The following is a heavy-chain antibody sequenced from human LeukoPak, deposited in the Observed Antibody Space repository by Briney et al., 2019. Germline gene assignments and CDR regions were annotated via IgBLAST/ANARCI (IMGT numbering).Heavy chain of an antibody. CDR1: GYSISSNYY. CDR3: AWKYYYDTSGYFYVDS. D-gene: IGHD3-22*01. CDR2: IHHSGAT. Sequence: SETLSLTCAVSGYSISSNYYWGWIRQSPEKGLEWIGSIHHSGATYYNPSLKSRVTISLDTPKNQFYLKLNSVTAADTAVYYCAWKYYYDTSGYFYVDSWGQGTLVTVSS. V-gene: IGHV4-38-2*01. J-gene: IGHJ4*02.